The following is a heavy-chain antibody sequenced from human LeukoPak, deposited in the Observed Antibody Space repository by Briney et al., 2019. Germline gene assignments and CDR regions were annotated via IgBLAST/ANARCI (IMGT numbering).Heavy chain of an antibody. D-gene: IGHD1-26*01. CDR1: GGSFSGYY. Sequence: PSETLSLTCAVYGGSFSGYYWSWIRQPPGKGLEWIGEINHSGSTNYNPSLKSRATISVDTSKNQFSLKLSSVTAADTAVYYCARVWGWYFDYWGQGTLVTVSS. V-gene: IGHV4-34*01. J-gene: IGHJ4*02. CDR2: INHSGST. CDR3: ARVWGWYFDY.